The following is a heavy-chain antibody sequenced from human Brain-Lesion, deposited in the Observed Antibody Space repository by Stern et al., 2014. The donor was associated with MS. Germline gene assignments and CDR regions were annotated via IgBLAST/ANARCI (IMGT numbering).Heavy chain of an antibody. Sequence: VQLQESGPGLVKPSQTLSLSCTVSGGSISSGGYYWSWIRQPAGKGLEWIGRIFNSGSTSYNPSPKSRVPIPIDPSKNQFPRRLNSRTAADTAVYYCARGRVVPGFQYYATDVWGQGTTVIVSS. CDR3: ARGRVVPGFQYYATDV. CDR1: GGSISSGGYY. CDR2: IFNSGST. D-gene: IGHD2-2*01. J-gene: IGHJ6*02. V-gene: IGHV4-61*02.